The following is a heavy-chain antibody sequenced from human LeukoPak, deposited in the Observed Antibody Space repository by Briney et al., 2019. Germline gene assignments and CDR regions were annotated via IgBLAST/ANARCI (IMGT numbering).Heavy chain of an antibody. CDR3: ATSRGYTDY. CDR2: VSGGDVHT. D-gene: IGHD6-25*01. J-gene: IGHJ4*02. V-gene: IGHV3-23*01. Sequence: QPGGSLRLSCAASGFIFSNYGIHWVRQAPGKGLEWVSAVSGGDVHTYYADSVKGRVTISRDNSRNTLYLQMNSLRPEDTAVYYCATSRGYTDYWGQGTLVTVSS. CDR1: GFIFSNYG.